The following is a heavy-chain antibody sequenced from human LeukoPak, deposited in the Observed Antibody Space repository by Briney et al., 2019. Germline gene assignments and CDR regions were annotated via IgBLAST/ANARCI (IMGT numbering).Heavy chain of an antibody. CDR1: GFTFSSYA. CDR3: ARVAYGDYGVFDY. V-gene: IGHV3-30-3*01. Sequence: GGSLRLSCAASGFTFSSYAMHWVRQASGKGLEWVAVISYDGSNKYYADSVKGRFTISRDNSKNTLYLQMNSLRAEDTAVYFCARVAYGDYGVFDYWGQGTLVTVSS. D-gene: IGHD4-17*01. J-gene: IGHJ4*02. CDR2: ISYDGSNK.